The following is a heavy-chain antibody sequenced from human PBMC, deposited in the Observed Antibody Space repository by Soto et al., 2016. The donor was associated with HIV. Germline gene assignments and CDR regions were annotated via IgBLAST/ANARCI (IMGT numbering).Heavy chain of an antibody. CDR1: GYTFTGYY. V-gene: IGHV1-46*01. D-gene: IGHD3-9*01. J-gene: IGHJ5*02. Sequence: DLEQSGPEVKKPGTSVKVSCKASGYTFTGYYMHWVRQAPGQGLEWMGIINPTTDNTHYSQKFQGRVTMTRDMSTSTVYMELSRLRSEDTAIYYCARGGLTILTGKYWFDPGAREPWSPSPQ. CDR2: INPTTDNT. CDR3: ARGGLTILTGKYWFDP.